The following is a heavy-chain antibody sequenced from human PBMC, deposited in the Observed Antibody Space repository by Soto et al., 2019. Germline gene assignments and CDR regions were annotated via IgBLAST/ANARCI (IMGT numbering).Heavy chain of an antibody. D-gene: IGHD4-17*01. CDR1: GFGLGDNY. CDR2: SSGSGAYI. V-gene: IGHV3-11*06. Sequence: QVQLVESGGGLVEPGGSLRLSCVASGFGLGDNYMTWIRQAPGKGLEWISYSSGSGAYINYADSVKGRFTISRDNAYNSLYLQMDSLRAEDMAVYFCARSTGRSQVGRYDFGLDVWGQGTTVTVSS. CDR3: ARSTGRSQVGRYDFGLDV. J-gene: IGHJ6*02.